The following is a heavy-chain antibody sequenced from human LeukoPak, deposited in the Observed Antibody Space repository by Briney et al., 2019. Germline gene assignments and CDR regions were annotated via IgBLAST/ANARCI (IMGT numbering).Heavy chain of an antibody. V-gene: IGHV3-21*01. J-gene: IGHJ5*02. Sequence: GGSLRLSCAASGFPFSSYSMNWVRQAPGKGLEWVSSISSSSSYIYYADSVKGRVTISRDNAKNSLYLQMNSLRPEDTPVYYCARDHEEPAAVYNWFDPWGQGTLVTVSS. CDR1: GFPFSSYS. CDR2: ISSSSSYI. D-gene: IGHD2-2*01. CDR3: ARDHEEPAAVYNWFDP.